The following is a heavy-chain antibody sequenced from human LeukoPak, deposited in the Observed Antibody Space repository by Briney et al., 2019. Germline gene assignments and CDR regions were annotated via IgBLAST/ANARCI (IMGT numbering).Heavy chain of an antibody. CDR2: ISGSGDNT. CDR3: AKDGYTDRRRNYFDC. J-gene: IGHJ4*02. D-gene: IGHD6-13*01. V-gene: IGHV3-23*01. Sequence: PGGSLRLSCAASGFTFGSYAMSWVRQAPGKGLQWVSAISGSGDNTYYADSVKGRFTISRDNSKSTLYLQMDSLRAEDTAVYYCAKDGYTDRRRNYFDCWGQGTLVTVSS. CDR1: GFTFGSYA.